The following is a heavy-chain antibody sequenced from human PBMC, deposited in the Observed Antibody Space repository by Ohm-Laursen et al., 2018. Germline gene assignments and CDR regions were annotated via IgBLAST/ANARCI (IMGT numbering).Heavy chain of an antibody. V-gene: IGHV1-2*02. CDR2: INPNSGVT. J-gene: IGHJ3*02. Sequence: SSVKVSCKASGYTFIDYYMHWVRQAPGRGLEWMGWINPNSGVTKYAQKFQGRVTMTRDTSISTAYMELSRLRADDTVVFYCARDPNTDAFDIWGQGTMVTVSS. CDR1: GYTFIDYY. CDR3: ARDPNTDAFDI.